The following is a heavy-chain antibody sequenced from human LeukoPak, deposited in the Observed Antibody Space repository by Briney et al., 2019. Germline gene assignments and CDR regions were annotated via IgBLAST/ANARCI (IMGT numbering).Heavy chain of an antibody. V-gene: IGHV3-7*01. J-gene: IGHJ4*02. CDR1: GFTFSNYW. Sequence: QPGGSLSLSCAASGFTFSNYWMAWVRQSPRKGLEWVANIKQDGIEKNYVDSVRGRFTISRDNAKSSLFLQMSSLRVDDTAVYYCARDQDGALDYWGQGSLVTVSS. D-gene: IGHD4-17*01. CDR2: IKQDGIEK. CDR3: ARDQDGALDY.